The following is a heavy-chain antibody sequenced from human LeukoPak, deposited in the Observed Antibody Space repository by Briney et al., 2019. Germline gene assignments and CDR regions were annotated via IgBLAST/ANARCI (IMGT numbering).Heavy chain of an antibody. J-gene: IGHJ4*02. D-gene: IGHD6-13*01. CDR3: AREVGAAGY. CDR1: GFTFSSYG. V-gene: IGHV3-7*05. CDR2: IKQDGSEK. Sequence: GGSLRLSCAASGFTFSSYGMSWVRQAPGKGLEWVANIKQDGSEKYYVDSVKGRFTISRDNAKNSLYLQMNSLRAEDTAVYYCAREVGAAGYWGQGTLVTVSS.